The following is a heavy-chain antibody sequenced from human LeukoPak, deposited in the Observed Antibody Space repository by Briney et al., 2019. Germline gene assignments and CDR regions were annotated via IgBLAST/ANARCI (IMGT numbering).Heavy chain of an antibody. J-gene: IGHJ4*02. Sequence: SETLSLTRAVSGYSISSGYYWSWIRQPPGKGLEWIGYIYYSGSTNYNPSLKSRVTISVDTSKNQFSLKLSSVTAADTAVYYCARVGEGGYLVYYFDYWGQGTLVTVSS. CDR2: IYYSGST. CDR3: ARVGEGGYLVYYFDY. D-gene: IGHD3-22*01. CDR1: GYSISSGYY. V-gene: IGHV4-61*01.